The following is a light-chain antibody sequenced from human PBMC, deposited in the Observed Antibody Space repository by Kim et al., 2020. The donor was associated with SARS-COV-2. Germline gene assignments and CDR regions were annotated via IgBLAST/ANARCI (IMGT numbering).Light chain of an antibody. CDR1: SGSIASNY. CDR3: QSYDSDVL. J-gene: IGLJ2*01. Sequence: NFMLTQPHSVSESPGKTVTISCTRSSGSIASNYVQWYQQRPGSAPTTVIYEDNQRPSGVPDRFSGSIDSSSNSASLTISGLKTEDEADYYCQSYDSDVLFGGGTQLTVL. CDR2: EDN. V-gene: IGLV6-57*04.